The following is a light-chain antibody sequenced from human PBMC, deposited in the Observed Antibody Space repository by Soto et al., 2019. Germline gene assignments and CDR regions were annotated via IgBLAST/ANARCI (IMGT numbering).Light chain of an antibody. CDR1: RSVSSSY. Sequence: IVLTQSPGTLSLSPGQRATLSCRASRSVSSSYLAWYQQKPGQAPRLLIYGASSRATGIPDRFSDSGYGTDFTLTISRLEPEDFAVYYCQQYGSAPTFTFGGGTKVEIK. V-gene: IGKV3-20*01. CDR3: QQYGSAPTFT. J-gene: IGKJ4*01. CDR2: GAS.